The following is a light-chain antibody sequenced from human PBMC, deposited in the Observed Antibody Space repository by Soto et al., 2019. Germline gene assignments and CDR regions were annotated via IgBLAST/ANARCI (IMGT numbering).Light chain of an antibody. V-gene: IGKV1-39*01. CDR2: DAA. Sequence: DIQMTQSPYSLSAAVGDRVTIACRASQTINTYLNWYQQKPGKAPKLLIFDAASLQIGVPSRFSGGGSRTDFNLTITSLQAEDFANYYSQQTSSAPFTFGPGTNVDIK. J-gene: IGKJ3*01. CDR1: QTINTY. CDR3: QQTSSAPFT.